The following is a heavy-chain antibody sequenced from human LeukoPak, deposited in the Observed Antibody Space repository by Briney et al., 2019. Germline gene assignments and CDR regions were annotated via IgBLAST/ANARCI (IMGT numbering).Heavy chain of an antibody. J-gene: IGHJ4*02. Sequence: GGSLRLSCAASGFTFSSYGMHWVRQAPGKGLEWVAFIRYDGSNKYYADSVKGRFTISRDNSKNTLYLQMNSLRAEDTAVYYCAKVLTQPRGSSGWPYYFDYWGQGTLVTVSS. D-gene: IGHD6-19*01. CDR1: GFTFSSYG. CDR2: IRYDGSNK. CDR3: AKVLTQPRGSSGWPYYFDY. V-gene: IGHV3-30*02.